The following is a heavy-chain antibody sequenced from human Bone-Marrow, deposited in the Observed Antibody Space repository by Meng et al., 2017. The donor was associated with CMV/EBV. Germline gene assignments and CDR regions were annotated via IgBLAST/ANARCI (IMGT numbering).Heavy chain of an antibody. J-gene: IGHJ3*02. D-gene: IGHD3-10*01. CDR3: ARGLYSYDSGSYIGPLGGSFDI. Sequence: ASVKVSCKASGGTFSSYAISWVRQATGQGLEWMGWMNPNSGDIGYAPKFQDRVTMTRHTSISTAYMELSSLRSEDTAVYYCARGLYSYDSGSYIGPLGGSFDIWGQGTVVTVSS. CDR1: GGTFSSYA. CDR2: MNPNSGDI. V-gene: IGHV1-8*02.